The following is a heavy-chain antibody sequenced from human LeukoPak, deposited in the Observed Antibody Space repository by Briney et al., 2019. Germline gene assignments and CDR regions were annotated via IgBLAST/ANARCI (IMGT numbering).Heavy chain of an antibody. Sequence: ASVKVSCKASGYTFTGYYMHWVRQAPGQGLEWMGWINPNSGGTNYAQKFQGRVTRTRDTSISTAYMELSRLRSDDTAVYYCARDHGYGDYEGYWGQGTLVTVSS. V-gene: IGHV1-2*02. CDR3: ARDHGYGDYEGY. CDR1: GYTFTGYY. CDR2: INPNSGGT. D-gene: IGHD4-17*01. J-gene: IGHJ4*02.